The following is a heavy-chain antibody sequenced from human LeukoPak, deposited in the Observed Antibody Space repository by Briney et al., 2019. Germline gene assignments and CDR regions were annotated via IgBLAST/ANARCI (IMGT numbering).Heavy chain of an antibody. CDR3: ARDGIDATGLTFDY. Sequence: PSETLSLTCTVSGGSISRDNDYWSWIRHHPRKGLEWIGYIYYNGATYYHPSLHTRVTISIDPSNNQFSLKLSYVTAEDTAVYYCARDGIDATGLTFDYWGQGTLVTVST. CDR2: IYYNGAT. CDR1: GGSISRDNDY. D-gene: IGHD6-13*01. V-gene: IGHV4-30-4*01. J-gene: IGHJ4*02.